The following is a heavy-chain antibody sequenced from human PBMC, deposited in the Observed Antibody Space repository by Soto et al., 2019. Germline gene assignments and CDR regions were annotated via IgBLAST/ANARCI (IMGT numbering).Heavy chain of an antibody. CDR1: GFSLSNYG. D-gene: IGHD3-22*01. CDR2: SSLGGRDT. J-gene: IGHJ4*02. CDR3: ARDWRVYHHASKTHIPHLDS. Sequence: EVQLVESGGGLVQPGGSLRLSCAVSGFSLSNYGANWVRQAPGGGLEWVSSSSLGGRDTNYADSVKGRLTVSRDHVKHSLYLQMNSLRDEDTAVYYFARDWRVYHHASKTHIPHLDSCCQGTLVIVSS. V-gene: IGHV3-48*02.